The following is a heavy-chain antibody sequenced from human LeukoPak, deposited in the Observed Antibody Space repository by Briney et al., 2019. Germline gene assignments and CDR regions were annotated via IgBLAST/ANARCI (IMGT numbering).Heavy chain of an antibody. Sequence: GGSLRLSCAASGFTFDNYAMHWVRQVPGKGLEWVSAISWNSGSIGYADSVEGRFTISRDNAKNSLFLQMNSLRVEDTALYYCARLVNYYFDSWGRGTLVTVSS. V-gene: IGHV3-9*01. CDR2: ISWNSGSI. J-gene: IGHJ4*02. CDR3: ARLVNYYFDS. CDR1: GFTFDNYA. D-gene: IGHD2-8*02.